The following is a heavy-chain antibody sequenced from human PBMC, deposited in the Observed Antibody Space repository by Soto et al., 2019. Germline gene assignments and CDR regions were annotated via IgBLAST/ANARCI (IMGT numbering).Heavy chain of an antibody. CDR2: IYYSGST. Sequence: SETLSLTCTVSGGSISSYYWSWVRQPPGKGLEWIGYIYYSGSTNYNPSLKSRVTISVDTSKNQFSLKLSSVTAADTAVYYCARHCSGGSCYDYWGQGTLVTVSS. CDR1: GGSISSYY. D-gene: IGHD2-15*01. J-gene: IGHJ4*02. V-gene: IGHV4-59*08. CDR3: ARHCSGGSCYDY.